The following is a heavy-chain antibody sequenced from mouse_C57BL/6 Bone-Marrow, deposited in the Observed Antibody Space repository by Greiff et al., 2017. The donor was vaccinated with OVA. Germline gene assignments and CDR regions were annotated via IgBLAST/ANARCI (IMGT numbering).Heavy chain of an antibody. J-gene: IGHJ2*01. V-gene: IGHV1-50*01. CDR3: AQTGEGFDY. D-gene: IGHD4-1*01. CDR2: IDPSDSYT. Sequence: QVQLQQPGAELVKPGASVKLSCKASGYTFTSYWMQWVKQRPGQGLEWIGEIDPSDSYTNYNQKFKGKATLTVDTSSSTAYMQLSSLTSEDSAVYYCAQTGEGFDYWGQGTTLTVSS. CDR1: GYTFTSYW.